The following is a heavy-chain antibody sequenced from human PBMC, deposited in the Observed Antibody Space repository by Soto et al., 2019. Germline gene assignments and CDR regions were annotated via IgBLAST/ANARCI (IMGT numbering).Heavy chain of an antibody. J-gene: IGHJ4*02. V-gene: IGHV5-51*01. D-gene: IGHD1-26*01. CDR2: IYPGDSDT. Sequence: GESLKISCKGAGYSFASYWIAWVRQMPGKGLEWLGIIYPGDSDTRYSPSFQGQVTISVDKSINTAYLQWASLKASDTAMYFCARTWGRKAAKTDFWGQGTLVTVSS. CDR3: ARTWGRKAAKTDF. CDR1: GYSFASYW.